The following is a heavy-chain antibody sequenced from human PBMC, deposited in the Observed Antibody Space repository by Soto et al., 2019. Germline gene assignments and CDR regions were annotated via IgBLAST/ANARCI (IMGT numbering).Heavy chain of an antibody. CDR3: ASMPYCGDECYYNY. J-gene: IGHJ4*02. V-gene: IGHV3-11*01. CDR2: IDFSGRTI. Sequence: PGGSLRLSCGASAFTFTDYYMSWIRQAPGMGLEWISYIDFSGRTIYYADSVKGRFTISRDNARNSLSLQMNSLRAVDTAVYYCASMPYCGDECYYNYWGQGILVTVSS. CDR1: AFTFTDYY. D-gene: IGHD2-21*01.